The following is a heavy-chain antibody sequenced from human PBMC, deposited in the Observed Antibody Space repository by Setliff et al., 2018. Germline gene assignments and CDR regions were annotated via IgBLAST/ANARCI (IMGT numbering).Heavy chain of an antibody. CDR3: ARGGTYRYFDY. Sequence: SETLSLTCNVSGGSFSTYYWSWIRQPPGKGLEWIGHVYYSGTANYNPSLKSRVTVSVDTSNHQFSLRLRSVTAADTAVYYCARGGTYRYFDYWGQGALVTVSS. J-gene: IGHJ4*02. V-gene: IGHV4-59*01. CDR2: VYYSGTA. CDR1: GGSFSTYY. D-gene: IGHD5-12*01.